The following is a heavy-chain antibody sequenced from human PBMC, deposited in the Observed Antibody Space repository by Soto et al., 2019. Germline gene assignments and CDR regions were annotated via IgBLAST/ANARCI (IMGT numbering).Heavy chain of an antibody. CDR1: GCSISSYY. CDR3: ARLPDWGNYYDFWSGYSPSYYMDV. Sequence: SETLSLTCTVSGCSISSYYWSWIRQPPGKGLEWIGYIYYSGSTNYNPSLKSRVTISVDTSKNQFSLKLSSVTAADTAVYYCARLPDWGNYYDFWSGYSPSYYMDVWGKGTTVTVSS. D-gene: IGHD3-3*01. CDR2: IYYSGST. J-gene: IGHJ6*03. V-gene: IGHV4-59*08.